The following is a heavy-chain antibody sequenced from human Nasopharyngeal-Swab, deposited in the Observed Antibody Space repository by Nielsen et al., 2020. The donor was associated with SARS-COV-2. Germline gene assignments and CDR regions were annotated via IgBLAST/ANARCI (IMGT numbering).Heavy chain of an antibody. V-gene: IGHV4-61*08. CDR3: ARRAWFGELDDY. CDR2: IYYSGST. Sequence: SETLSLTCTVSGGSISSGGYYWSWIRQHPGKGLEWIGYIYYSGSTNYNPSLKSRVTISVDTSKNQFSLKLSSVTAADTAVYYCARRAWFGELDDYWGQGTLVTVSS. J-gene: IGHJ4*02. CDR1: GGSISSGGYY. D-gene: IGHD3-10*01.